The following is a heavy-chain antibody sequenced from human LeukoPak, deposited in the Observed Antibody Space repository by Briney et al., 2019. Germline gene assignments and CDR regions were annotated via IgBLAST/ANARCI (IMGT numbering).Heavy chain of an antibody. Sequence: GGSLRLSCAASGFTFSSYSMNWVRQAPGKGLEGVSSISSSSSYIYYADSVKGRFTISRDNAKNSLYLQMNSLRAEDTAVYYCAREKWAADTGWFDPWGQGTLVTVSS. J-gene: IGHJ5*02. CDR3: AREKWAADTGWFDP. V-gene: IGHV3-21*01. CDR1: GFTFSSYS. D-gene: IGHD6-13*01. CDR2: ISSSSSYI.